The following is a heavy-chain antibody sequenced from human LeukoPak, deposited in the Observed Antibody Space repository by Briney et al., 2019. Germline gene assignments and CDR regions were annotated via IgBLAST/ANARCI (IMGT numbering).Heavy chain of an antibody. V-gene: IGHV1-2*02. CDR1: GYTFTVYY. CDR2: INPNSGGT. Sequence: ASVRVSCTASGYTFTVYYMHWVRQAPGQGLEWMGWINPNSGGTNYAQKSQGRVTMTRDTSISTAYMELSRLRSDDTAVYYCARDRYIVVVPAAMEYWGQGTLVTVSS. J-gene: IGHJ4*02. CDR3: ARDRYIVVVPAAMEY. D-gene: IGHD2-2*01.